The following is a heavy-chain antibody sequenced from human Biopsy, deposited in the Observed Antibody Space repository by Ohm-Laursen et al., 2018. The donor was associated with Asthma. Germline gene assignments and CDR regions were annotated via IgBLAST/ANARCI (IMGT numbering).Heavy chain of an antibody. Sequence: ASVKVSCKTSGYTFNSAGITWVRQAPGQGLEWMGWISVYNGNTKVAQKLQDRVTMIIDTFTSTAYMELRSLRSDDTAVYFCARAVDYSHYYGIDVWGQGTTVTVS. V-gene: IGHV1-18*01. CDR2: ISVYNGNT. D-gene: IGHD3-10*01. CDR3: ARAVDYSHYYGIDV. J-gene: IGHJ6*02. CDR1: GYTFNSAG.